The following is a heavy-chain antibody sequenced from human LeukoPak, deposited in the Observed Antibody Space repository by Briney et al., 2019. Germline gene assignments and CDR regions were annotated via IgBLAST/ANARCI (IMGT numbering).Heavy chain of an antibody. Sequence: ASVKVSCKASGYTFITYPMNWVRQAPGQGLEWMGWISAYNGNTNYAQKLQGRVTMTTDTSTSTAYMELRGLRSDDTAVYYCARVSRDGPSPWGQGTLVTVSS. CDR2: ISAYNGNT. V-gene: IGHV1-18*01. CDR3: ARVSRDGPSP. D-gene: IGHD5-24*01. CDR1: GYTFITYP. J-gene: IGHJ5*02.